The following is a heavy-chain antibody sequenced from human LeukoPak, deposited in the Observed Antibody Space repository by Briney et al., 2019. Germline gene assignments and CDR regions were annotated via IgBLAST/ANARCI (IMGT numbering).Heavy chain of an antibody. V-gene: IGHV1-69*13. CDR1: GGTFSSYA. CDR2: IIPIFGTA. CDR3: ARDRMVYYDSSGGAGNYFDY. D-gene: IGHD3-22*01. Sequence: SVKVSCKASGGTFSSYAISWVRQAPGQGLEWMGGIIPIFGTANYAQKFQGRVTITADESTSTAYMELSSLRSEDTAVYYCARDRMVYYDSSGGAGNYFDYWGQGTLVTVSS. J-gene: IGHJ4*02.